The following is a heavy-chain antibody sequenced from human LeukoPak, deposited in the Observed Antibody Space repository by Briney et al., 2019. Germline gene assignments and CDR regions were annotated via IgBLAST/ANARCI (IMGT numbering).Heavy chain of an antibody. CDR1: GGSISSGGYY. J-gene: IGHJ5*02. Sequence: SQTLSLTCTVSGGSISSGGYYWSWIRQPPGKGLEWIGYIYHSGSTYYNPSLKSRVTISVDRSKNQFSLKLSSMAAADTAVYYCARGVEAARPWFDPWGQGTLVTVSS. CDR2: IYHSGST. D-gene: IGHD6-6*01. V-gene: IGHV4-30-2*01. CDR3: ARGVEAARPWFDP.